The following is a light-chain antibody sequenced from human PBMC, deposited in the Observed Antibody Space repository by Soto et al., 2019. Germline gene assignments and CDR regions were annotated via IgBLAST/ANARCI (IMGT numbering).Light chain of an antibody. CDR2: DAS. CDR3: QQYYDLPPLT. V-gene: IGKV1-33*01. CDR1: QDITTY. J-gene: IGKJ4*01. Sequence: DVQLTQSPSSLSASVGDRVTITCQARQDITTYLHWYQQKPGKAPKLLISDASSLAPGVPSRFSRSGSGTDFSFTISSLQPEDSGIYYCQQYYDLPPLTFGGGSTVE.